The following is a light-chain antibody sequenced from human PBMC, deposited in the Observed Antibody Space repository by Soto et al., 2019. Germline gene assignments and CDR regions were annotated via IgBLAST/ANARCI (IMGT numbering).Light chain of an antibody. CDR1: SSDVGGYNY. CDR3: CSYAGSSYV. Sequence: QSALTQPRSVSGSPGQSVTISCTGTSSDVGGYNYVSWYQQHPGKAPKLMIYDVSTRPSGVPDRFSGSKSGNTASLTISGLQAEDEADYYCCSYAGSSYVFGTGTKVTVL. J-gene: IGLJ1*01. CDR2: DVS. V-gene: IGLV2-11*01.